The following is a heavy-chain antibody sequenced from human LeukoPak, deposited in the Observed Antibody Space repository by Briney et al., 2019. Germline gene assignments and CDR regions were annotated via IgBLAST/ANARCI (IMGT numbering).Heavy chain of an antibody. CDR3: ARRAAAGRCFDH. D-gene: IGHD6-13*01. Sequence: GGSLRLSCAVSGFTFSDYYMSWIRQAPGKGLEWVSYISSGGSTISHADSVKGRFTISRDNAENSLYLQMNSLRAEDTAVYYCARRAAAGRCFDHWGQGTLVTVSS. CDR2: ISSGGSTI. J-gene: IGHJ4*02. CDR1: GFTFSDYY. V-gene: IGHV3-11*01.